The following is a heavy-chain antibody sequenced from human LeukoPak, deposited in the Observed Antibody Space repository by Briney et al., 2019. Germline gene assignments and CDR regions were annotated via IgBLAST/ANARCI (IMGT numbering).Heavy chain of an antibody. Sequence: NPSEPLSLTCGVSGGPVTSTNWWDWVRQPPGKGLGWIWEVQRDGMTNNNPALKSRLIMSVDLPENHISLKLTAGTAADSAVHYGAREGGFYRSLDYSGQGTLVTVAS. CDR1: GGPVTSTNW. D-gene: IGHD3-3*01. CDR3: AREGGFYRSLDY. J-gene: IGHJ4*02. V-gene: IGHV4-4*02. CDR2: VQRDGMT.